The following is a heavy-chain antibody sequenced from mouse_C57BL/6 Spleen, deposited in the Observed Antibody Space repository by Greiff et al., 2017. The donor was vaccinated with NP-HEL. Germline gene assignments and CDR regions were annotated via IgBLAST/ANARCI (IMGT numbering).Heavy chain of an antibody. CDR2: IHPNSGST. V-gene: IGHV1-64*01. Sequence: QVQLQQSGAELVKPGASVKLSCKASGYTFTSYWMHWVKQRPGQGLEWIGMIHPNSGSTNYNEKFKSKATLTVDKSSSTAYMQLSSLTTEDSAVYYCARRGNYDAMDSWGQGTSVTVSS. J-gene: IGHJ4*01. CDR1: GYTFTSYW. CDR3: ARRGNYDAMDS. D-gene: IGHD2-1*01.